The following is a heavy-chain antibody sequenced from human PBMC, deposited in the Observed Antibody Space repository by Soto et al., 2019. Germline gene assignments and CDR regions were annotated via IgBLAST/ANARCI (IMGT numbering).Heavy chain of an antibody. CDR2: IYPGDSDT. V-gene: IGHV5-51*03. CDR1: GYSFTSYW. CDR3: ARSDIVVVVAATPDAFDI. D-gene: IGHD2-15*01. Sequence: EVQLVQSGAEVKKPGESLKISCKGSGYSFTSYWIGWVRQMPGKGLEWMGIIYPGDSDTRYSPSFQRQVTISADKSISTAYLQWSSLKASDTAMYYCARSDIVVVVAATPDAFDIWGQGTMVTVSS. J-gene: IGHJ3*02.